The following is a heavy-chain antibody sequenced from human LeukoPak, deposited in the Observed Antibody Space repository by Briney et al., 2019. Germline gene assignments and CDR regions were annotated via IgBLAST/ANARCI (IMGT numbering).Heavy chain of an antibody. CDR1: GFPFNRYA. D-gene: IGHD2-21*02. CDR2: IWYDGSNK. CDR3: ARDREVVTARWTDYFDY. Sequence: PGGSLRLSCAASGFPFNRYAMYWVRQAPGKGLEWVAVIWYDGSNKYYADSVKGRFTISRDNSKNTLYLQMNSLRAEDTAVYYCARDREVVTARWTDYFDYWGQGTLVTVSS. J-gene: IGHJ4*02. V-gene: IGHV3-33*07.